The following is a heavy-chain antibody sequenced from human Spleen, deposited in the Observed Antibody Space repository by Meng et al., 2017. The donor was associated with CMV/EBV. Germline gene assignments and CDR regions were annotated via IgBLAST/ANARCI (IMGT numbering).Heavy chain of an antibody. CDR2: ISSSSSYI. Sequence: EVQLVESGXXXXXPXXSXXLSCAASGFTFSSYSMNWVRQAPGKGLEWVSSISSSSSYIYYADSVKGRFTISRDNAKNSLYLQMNSLRAEDTAVYYCARDRVQLERRPRWFDPWGQGTLVTVSS. CDR1: GFTFSSYS. D-gene: IGHD1-1*01. CDR3: ARDRVQLERRPRWFDP. J-gene: IGHJ5*02. V-gene: IGHV3-21*01.